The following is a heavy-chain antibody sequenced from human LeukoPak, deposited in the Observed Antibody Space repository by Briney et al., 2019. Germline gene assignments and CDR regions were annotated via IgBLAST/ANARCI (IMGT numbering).Heavy chain of an antibody. CDR1: GGSISSSSYY. CDR3: ARDLREWWATMVRGDNGMDV. CDR2: IYYSGST. D-gene: IGHD3-10*01. J-gene: IGHJ6*02. V-gene: IGHV4-39*07. Sequence: PSETLSLTCTVSGGSISSSSYYWGWIRQPPGKGLEWIGSIYYSGSTHYNPSLKSRVTISVDTSKNQFSLKLSSVTAADTAVYYCARDLREWWATMVRGDNGMDVWGQGTTVTVSS.